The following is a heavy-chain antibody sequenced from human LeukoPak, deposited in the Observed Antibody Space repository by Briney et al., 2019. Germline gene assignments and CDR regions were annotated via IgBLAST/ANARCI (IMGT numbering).Heavy chain of an antibody. J-gene: IGHJ4*02. CDR3: ARGVVIAPHTFDY. V-gene: IGHV4-59*01. CDR2: IYYSGST. D-gene: IGHD2-21*01. Sequence: SETLSLTCTFPGDSINGFYWSWIRQPPGEGLEWIGYIYYSGSTNYNPSLKSRVTISVDTSKNQFSLKLSSVTAADTAVYYCARGVVIAPHTFDYWGQGTLVTVSS. CDR1: GDSINGFY.